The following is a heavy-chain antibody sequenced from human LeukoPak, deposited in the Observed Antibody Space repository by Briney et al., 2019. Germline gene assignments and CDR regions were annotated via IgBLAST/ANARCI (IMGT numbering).Heavy chain of an antibody. CDR1: GGSFSGYY. CDR3: ARVGPDPRYPTPVYSGFFYFDY. D-gene: IGHD5-12*01. CDR2: INHSGST. V-gene: IGHV4-34*01. J-gene: IGHJ4*02. Sequence: PSETLSLTCAVYGGSFSGYYWSWIRQPPGKGLEWIGEINHSGSTNYNPSLKSRVTISVETSKNQFSLKLSSVTAADTAVYYCARVGPDPRYPTPVYSGFFYFDYWGQGTLVTVSS.